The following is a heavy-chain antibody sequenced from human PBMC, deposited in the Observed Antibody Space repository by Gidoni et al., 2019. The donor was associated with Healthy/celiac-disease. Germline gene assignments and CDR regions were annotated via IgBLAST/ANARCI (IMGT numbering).Heavy chain of an antibody. D-gene: IGHD3-16*02. CDR3: ARANGDYDYVWGSYRGYFDY. V-gene: IGHV4-39*07. CDR2: IYYSGST. CDR1: GGSISSSSYY. J-gene: IGHJ4*02. Sequence: QLQLQESGPGLVKPSETLSLTCTVSGGSISSSSYYCGWIRQPPGKGLEWIGSIYYSGSTYYNPSLKSRVTISVDTSKNQFSLKLSSVTAADTAVYYCARANGDYDYVWGSYRGYFDYWGQGTLVTVSS.